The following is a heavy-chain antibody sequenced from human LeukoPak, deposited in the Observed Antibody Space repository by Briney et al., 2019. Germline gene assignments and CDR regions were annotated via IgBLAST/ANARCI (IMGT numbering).Heavy chain of an antibody. V-gene: IGHV4-61*02. Sequence: SETLSLTCTVSGGSTSSGSYYWSWIRQPAGKGLEWIGRIYTSGSTNYNPSLKSRVTISVDTSKNQFSLKLSSVTAADTAVYYCARSGGTAMVTFDYWGQGTLVTVSS. D-gene: IGHD5-18*01. CDR3: ARSGGTAMVTFDY. J-gene: IGHJ4*02. CDR1: GGSTSSGSYY. CDR2: IYTSGST.